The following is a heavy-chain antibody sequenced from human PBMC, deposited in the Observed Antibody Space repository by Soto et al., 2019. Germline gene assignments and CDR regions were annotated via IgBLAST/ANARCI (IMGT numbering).Heavy chain of an antibody. CDR3: AHRLLTYDILTGSPFDP. Sequence: ASGPPLVNPTQTLTLTCTFSEFSLNTSGVGVGWIRQPPGKALEWLALIYWDDDKRYSPSLKSRLTITKDTSKNQVVLTMTNMDPVDTATYYCAHRLLTYDILTGSPFDPWGQGTLVTVSS. CDR1: EFSLNTSGVG. CDR2: IYWDDDK. D-gene: IGHD3-9*01. J-gene: IGHJ5*02. V-gene: IGHV2-5*02.